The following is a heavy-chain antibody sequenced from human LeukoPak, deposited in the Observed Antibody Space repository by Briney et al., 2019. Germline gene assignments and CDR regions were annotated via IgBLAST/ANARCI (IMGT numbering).Heavy chain of an antibody. CDR3: VKADVDMDMIFHH. J-gene: IGHJ1*01. V-gene: IGHV3-23*01. D-gene: IGHD5-24*01. CDR1: GFTFSNYW. CDR2: ISSSGKNT. Sequence: PGGSLRLSCAASGFTFSNYWMHWVRQAPGKGLEWVSAISSSGKNTYYADSVKGRFTISRDNSENTLYMQMNSLRVEDTAVYYCVKADVDMDMIFHHWGQGTLVTVSS.